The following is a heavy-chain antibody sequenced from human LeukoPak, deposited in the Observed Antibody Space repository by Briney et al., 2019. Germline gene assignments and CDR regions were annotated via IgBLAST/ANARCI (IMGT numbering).Heavy chain of an antibody. CDR3: ARNYGSGAFDY. Sequence: WIRYIYHSGSTYYNPSLKSRVTITVDRSKHQFSLKLSSVTAADTAVYYCARNYGSGAFDYWGQGTLVTVSS. J-gene: IGHJ4*02. D-gene: IGHD3-10*01. V-gene: IGHV4-30-2*01. CDR2: IYHSGST.